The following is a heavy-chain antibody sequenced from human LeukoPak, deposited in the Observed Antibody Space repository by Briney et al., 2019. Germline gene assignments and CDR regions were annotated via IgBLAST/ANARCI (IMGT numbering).Heavy chain of an antibody. CDR1: GGSISSYY. CDR3: ASQPPYYYYMDV. J-gene: IGHJ6*03. V-gene: IGHV4-4*07. CDR2: IYTSGST. Sequence: SETLSLTCTVSGGSISSYYWSWIRQPAGKGLEWIGRIYTSGSTNYNPSLKSRVTISVDTSKNQFSLKLSSVTAADTAVYYCASQPPYYYYMDVWGKGTTVTVSS.